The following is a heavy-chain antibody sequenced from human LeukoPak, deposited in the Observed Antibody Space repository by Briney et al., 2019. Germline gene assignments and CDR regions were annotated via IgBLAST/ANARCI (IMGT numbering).Heavy chain of an antibody. V-gene: IGHV4-59*12. J-gene: IGHJ3*02. D-gene: IGHD1-1*01. CDR2: IYYSGST. CDR3: AKDFVGTLADAFDI. Sequence: PSETLSLTCTVSGGSISSYYWSWIRQPPGKGLEWIGYIYYSGSTNYNPSLKSRVTISVDTSKNQFSLKLSSVTAADTAVYYCAKDFVGTLADAFDIWGQGTMVTVSS. CDR1: GGSISSYY.